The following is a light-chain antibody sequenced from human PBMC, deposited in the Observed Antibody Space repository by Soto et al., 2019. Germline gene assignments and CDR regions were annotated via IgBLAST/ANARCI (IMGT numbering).Light chain of an antibody. CDR2: GVS. CDR3: QQYSTLPHT. CDR1: QSVTSRY. V-gene: IGKV3-20*01. J-gene: IGKJ2*01. Sequence: NVLTQSPGTLSLSPGERATLSCRATQSVTSRYFAWYQQKPGQAPRLLIYGVSNRATDIPDRFSGSGSGTDFTLTISRLEPEDFVVYYCQQYSTLPHTFGQGTKLEVK.